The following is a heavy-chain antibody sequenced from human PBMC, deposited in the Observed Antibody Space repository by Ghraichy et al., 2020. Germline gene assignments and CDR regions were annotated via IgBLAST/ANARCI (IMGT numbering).Heavy chain of an antibody. D-gene: IGHD3-3*01. CDR2: INSDGSNT. CDR3: ARVSRIFGVENFDY. Sequence: GGSLRLSCAASGFTFSNYWMHWVRQAPGKGLVWVSRINSDGSNTTYADSAKGRFTMSRDNGKNTLYLQMNSLRAEDTAIYYCARVSRIFGVENFDYWGQGTLVTVSS. CDR1: GFTFSNYW. V-gene: IGHV3-74*01. J-gene: IGHJ4*02.